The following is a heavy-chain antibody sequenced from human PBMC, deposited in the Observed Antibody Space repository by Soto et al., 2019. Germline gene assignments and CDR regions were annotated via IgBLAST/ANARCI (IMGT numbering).Heavy chain of an antibody. CDR3: ARGGGFSSGWPDL. V-gene: IGHV4-34*01. D-gene: IGHD6-19*01. Sequence: QVQLQQWGAGLLKPSETLSLTCAVYGESFSGYYWSWIRQPPGKGLEWIGEINHSGSTNYNPSLKSRVTISVDTSKNQFSLKLSSVAAADTAVYYCARGGGFSSGWPDLWDQGTLVTVSS. CDR1: GESFSGYY. CDR2: INHSGST. J-gene: IGHJ5*02.